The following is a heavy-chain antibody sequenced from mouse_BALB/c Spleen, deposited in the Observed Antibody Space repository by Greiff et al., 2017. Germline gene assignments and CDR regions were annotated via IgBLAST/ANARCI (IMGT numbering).Heavy chain of an antibody. CDR1: GYTFTRYN. J-gene: IGHJ3*01. D-gene: IGHD3-2*01. CDR2: IYPGNGDT. CDR3: ARPRQLGLSWFAY. Sequence: VQLQQPGAELVKPGASVKMSCKASGYTFTRYNMHWVKQTPGQGLGWIGAIYPGNGDTSYNQKFKGKATLTADKSSSTAYMQLSSLTSEDSAVYYCARPRQLGLSWFAYWGQGTLVTVSA. V-gene: IGHV1-12*01.